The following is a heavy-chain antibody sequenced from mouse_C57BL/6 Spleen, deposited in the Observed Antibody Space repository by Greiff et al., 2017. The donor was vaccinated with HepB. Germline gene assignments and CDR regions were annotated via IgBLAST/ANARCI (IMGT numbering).Heavy chain of an antibody. J-gene: IGHJ3*01. CDR2: ISSGSSTI. CDR3: ARSHYGSSPGFAY. CDR1: GFTFSDYG. V-gene: IGHV5-17*01. Sequence: EVMLVESGGGLVKPGGSLKLSCAASGFTFSDYGMHWVRQAPEKGLEWVAYISSGSSTIYYADTVKGRFTISRDNAKNTLFLQMTSLRSEDTAMYYCARSHYGSSPGFAYWGQGTLVTVSA. D-gene: IGHD1-1*01.